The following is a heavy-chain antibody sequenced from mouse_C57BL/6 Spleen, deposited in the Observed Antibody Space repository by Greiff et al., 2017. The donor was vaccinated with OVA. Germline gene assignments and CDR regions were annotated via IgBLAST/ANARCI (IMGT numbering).Heavy chain of an antibody. V-gene: IGHV1-72*01. CDR1: GYTFTSYW. CDR3: ARSITTVVDPFAY. J-gene: IGHJ3*01. Sequence: QVQLQQPGAELVKPGASVKLSCKASGYTFTSYWMHWVKQRPGRGLEWIGRIDPNSGGTTYNEKFKSKATLTVDKPSSTAYLQLSSLTSEDSAVYYCARSITTVVDPFAYWGQGTLVTVSA. D-gene: IGHD1-1*01. CDR2: IDPNSGGT.